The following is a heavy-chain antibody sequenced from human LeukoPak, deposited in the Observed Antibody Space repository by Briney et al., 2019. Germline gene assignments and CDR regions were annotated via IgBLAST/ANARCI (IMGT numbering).Heavy chain of an antibody. CDR2: SWYDGEKK. V-gene: IGHV3-30*02. CDR1: GFTFSNFA. J-gene: IGHJ6*03. CDR3: AKEGSRLDYYYFYMDV. Sequence: PGGSLRLSCAASGFTFSNFAIHWVRQAPGKGLEWVAVSWYDGEKKYYADSVKGRFVISRDNSKSTLYLQMNSLSPEDTAVYYCAKEGSRLDYYYFYMDVWGKGTTVTVSS. D-gene: IGHD3-10*01.